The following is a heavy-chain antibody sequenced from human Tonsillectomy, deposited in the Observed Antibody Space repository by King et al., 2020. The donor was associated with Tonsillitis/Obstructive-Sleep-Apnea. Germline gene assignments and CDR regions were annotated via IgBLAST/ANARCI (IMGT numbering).Heavy chain of an antibody. CDR1: GFTVSSNY. V-gene: IGHV3-66*01. Sequence: VQLVESGGGLVQPGGSLRLSCAASGFTVSSNYMSWVRQAPGKGLEWVSVIYSGGSTYYADSVKGRFTIFRDNSKNTLYLQMNSLRAEDTAVYYCAWGHYYYYYMDVWGKGTTVTVSS. CDR3: AWGHYYYYYMDV. D-gene: IGHD7-27*01. J-gene: IGHJ6*03. CDR2: IYSGGST.